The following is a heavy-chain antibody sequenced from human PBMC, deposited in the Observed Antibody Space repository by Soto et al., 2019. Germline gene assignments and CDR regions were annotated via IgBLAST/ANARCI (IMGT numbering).Heavy chain of an antibody. CDR1: GGTFSSYA. CDR2: IIPIFGTA. V-gene: IGHV1-69*13. Sequence: GASVKVSCKASGGTFSSYARSWVRQAPGQGLEWMGGIIPIFGTANYAQKFQGRVTITADESTSTAYMELSSLRSEDTAVYYCARVIEVYAYGMDVWGQGTTVTVSS. J-gene: IGHJ6*02. CDR3: ARVIEVYAYGMDV. D-gene: IGHD2-8*01.